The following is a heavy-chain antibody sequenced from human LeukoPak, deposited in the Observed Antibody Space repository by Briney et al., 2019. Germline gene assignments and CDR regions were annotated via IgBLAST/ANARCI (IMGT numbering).Heavy chain of an antibody. CDR2: INHSGST. CDR1: GGSFSGYY. CDR3: ARGYSYGEGED. Sequence: PSETLSLTCAVYGGSFSGYYWSWIRQPPGKGLEWIGEINHSGSTNYNPSLKSRVTISVDTSKNQLSLKLSSVTAADTAVYYCARGYSYGEGEDWGQGTLVTVSS. D-gene: IGHD5-18*01. J-gene: IGHJ4*02. V-gene: IGHV4-34*01.